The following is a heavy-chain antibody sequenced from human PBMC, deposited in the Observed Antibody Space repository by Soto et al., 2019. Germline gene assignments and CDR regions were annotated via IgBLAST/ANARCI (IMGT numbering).Heavy chain of an antibody. CDR3: ARVLSRPYGDYDGYFDY. V-gene: IGHV3-21*01. D-gene: IGHD4-17*01. J-gene: IGHJ4*02. CDR2: ISSSSSYI. Sequence: GGSLRLSCAASGFTFSSYSMNWVRQAPGKGLEWVSSISSSSSYIYYADSVKGRFTISRDNAKNSLYLQMNSLRAEDTAVYYCARVLSRPYGDYDGYFDYWGQGTLVTVSS. CDR1: GFTFSSYS.